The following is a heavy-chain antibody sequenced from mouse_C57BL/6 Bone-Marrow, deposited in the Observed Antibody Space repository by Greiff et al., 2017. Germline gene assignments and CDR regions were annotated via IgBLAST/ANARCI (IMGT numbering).Heavy chain of an antibody. J-gene: IGHJ1*03. D-gene: IGHD1-1*01. Sequence: QVQLQQSGAELARPGASVKMSCKASGYTFTSYTMHWVKQRPGQGLEWIGYINPSSGYTKYNQKFKDKATLTADKSSSTAYMQLSSLTSEDSAVYYCANDYLLWYFDVWGTGTTVTVSS. CDR2: INPSSGYT. CDR3: ANDYLLWYFDV. V-gene: IGHV1-4*01. CDR1: GYTFTSYT.